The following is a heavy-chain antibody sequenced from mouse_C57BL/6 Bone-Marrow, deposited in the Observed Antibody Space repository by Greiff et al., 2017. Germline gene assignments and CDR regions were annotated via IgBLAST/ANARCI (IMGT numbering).Heavy chain of an antibody. Sequence: VQLQQSGPVLVKPGASVKMSCKASGYTFTDYYMNWVKQSHGKSLEWIGGINPYNGGTSYNQKFKGKATLTVDKSSSTAYMELNSLTSADSAVYYCARGRDYYGSSYKNWYFDVWGTGTTVTVSS. J-gene: IGHJ1*03. CDR2: INPYNGGT. D-gene: IGHD1-1*01. CDR3: ARGRDYYGSSYKNWYFDV. V-gene: IGHV1-19*01. CDR1: GYTFTDYY.